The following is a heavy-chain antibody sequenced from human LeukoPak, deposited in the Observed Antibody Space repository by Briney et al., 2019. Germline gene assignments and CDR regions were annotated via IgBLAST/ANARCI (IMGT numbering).Heavy chain of an antibody. CDR2: TSSSATTI. D-gene: IGHD4-17*01. CDR1: GFTFTEYY. Sequence: GGSLRLPCVVSGFTFTEYYMSWVRQAPGKGLEWISSTSSSATTIEYANSVRGRFTISRDNAKNSLFLQMNSLRAEDTAVYYCVRDRYGLFDYWGQGTLVTVAS. V-gene: IGHV3-11*01. J-gene: IGHJ4*02. CDR3: VRDRYGLFDY.